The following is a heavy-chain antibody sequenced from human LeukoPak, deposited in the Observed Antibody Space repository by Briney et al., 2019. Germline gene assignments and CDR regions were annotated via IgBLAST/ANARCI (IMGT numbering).Heavy chain of an antibody. J-gene: IGHJ4*02. CDR3: ARDKSADY. CDR2: IYYSGST. V-gene: IGHV4-59*11. Sequence: SETLSLTCTVSGGSISGHFWSWIRQPPGKGLEWIGHIYYSGSTTYNPSLKSRVTISVDTSKNRFSLKLSSVTAADTAVYYCARDKSADYWGQGTLITVSS. CDR1: GGSISGHF.